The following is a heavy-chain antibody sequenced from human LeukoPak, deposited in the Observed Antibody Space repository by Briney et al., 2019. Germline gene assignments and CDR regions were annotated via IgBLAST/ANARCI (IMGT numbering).Heavy chain of an antibody. CDR1: GGSISSYY. CDR3: ASTPKYYDFWSGYFGRRFDYYMDV. J-gene: IGHJ6*03. D-gene: IGHD3-3*01. V-gene: IGHV4-4*09. Sequence: SETLSLTCTVSGGSISSYYWSWIRQPPGKGLEWIGYIYTSGSTNYNPSLKSRVTISVDTSKNQFSLKLSAVTAADTAVYYCASTPKYYDFWSGYFGRRFDYYMDVWGKGTTVTVSS. CDR2: IYTSGST.